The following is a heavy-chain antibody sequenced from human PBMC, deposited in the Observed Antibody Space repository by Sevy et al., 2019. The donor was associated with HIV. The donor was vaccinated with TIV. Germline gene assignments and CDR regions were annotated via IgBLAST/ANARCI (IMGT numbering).Heavy chain of an antibody. J-gene: IGHJ4*02. CDR1: GYTFNNYY. CDR3: ARDLTIFGVIPDY. V-gene: IGHV1-46*02. Sequence: ASVKVSCKASGYTFNNYYMHWVRQAPGQGLEWMGIINPTGGSTSYAQKFQGRVTITRDTSTSTVYMELSSLRSEDTAVSYCARDLTIFGVIPDYWGQGTLVTVSS. D-gene: IGHD3-3*01. CDR2: INPTGGST.